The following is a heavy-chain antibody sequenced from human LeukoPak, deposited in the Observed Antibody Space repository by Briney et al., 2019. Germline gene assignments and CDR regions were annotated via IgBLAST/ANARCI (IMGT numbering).Heavy chain of an antibody. CDR2: ISGSGGRT. D-gene: IGHD2-2*01. CDR3: AKDSSTTNYYYGLDV. Sequence: GGSLRLSCAVSGFSVTNNYMSWVRQAPGKGLEWVSSISGSGGRTYYADSVEGRFTISRDNSGNTLYLQMSSLRAEDTAVYYCAKDSSTTNYYYGLDVWGQGTTVTVSS. J-gene: IGHJ6*02. V-gene: IGHV3-23*01. CDR1: GFSVTNNY.